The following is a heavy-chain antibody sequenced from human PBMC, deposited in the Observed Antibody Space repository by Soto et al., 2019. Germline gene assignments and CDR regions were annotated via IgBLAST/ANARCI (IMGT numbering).Heavy chain of an antibody. CDR2: IIPILGIA. CDR1: GGTFSSYT. Sequence: SVKVSCKASGGTFSSYTISWVRQAPGQGLEWMGRIIPILGIANYAQKFQGRVTITADKSTSTAYMELSSLRSEDTAVYYCASPTPAGDCSGGSCYVSWGQGTLVTVSS. J-gene: IGHJ5*02. V-gene: IGHV1-69*02. D-gene: IGHD2-15*01. CDR3: ASPTPAGDCSGGSCYVS.